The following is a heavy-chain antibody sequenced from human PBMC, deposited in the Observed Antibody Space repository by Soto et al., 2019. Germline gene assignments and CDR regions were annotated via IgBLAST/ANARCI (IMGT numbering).Heavy chain of an antibody. CDR1: GFTFSSYA. J-gene: IGHJ4*02. Sequence: GGSLRLSCAASGFTFSSYAMSWVRQAPGKGLEWVSAISGSGGSTYYADSVKGRFTISRDNSKNTLYLQMNSLRAEDTAVYYCAKALFYDILTGYVPYYFDYWGQGTLVTVSS. D-gene: IGHD3-9*01. V-gene: IGHV3-23*01. CDR3: AKALFYDILTGYVPYYFDY. CDR2: ISGSGGST.